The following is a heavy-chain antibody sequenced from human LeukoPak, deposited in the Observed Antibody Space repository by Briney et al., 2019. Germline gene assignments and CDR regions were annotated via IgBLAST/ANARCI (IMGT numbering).Heavy chain of an antibody. CDR1: GGTFSSYA. D-gene: IGHD6-25*01. V-gene: IGHV1-69*04. CDR3: ARDSWRHAEYFQH. CDR2: IIPILGIA. J-gene: IGHJ1*01. Sequence: SVKVSCKASGGTFSSYAISWVRQAPGQGLEWMGRIIPILGIANYAQKFQGRVTITADKSTSTAYMELSSLRSEDTAVYYCARDSWRHAEYFQHWGQGTLVTVSS.